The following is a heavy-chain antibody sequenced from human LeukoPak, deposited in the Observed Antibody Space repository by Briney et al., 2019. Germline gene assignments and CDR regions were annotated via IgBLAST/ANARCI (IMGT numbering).Heavy chain of an antibody. CDR2: ISGSGGST. Sequence: PGGSLRLSCAASGFTFSSYAMSWVRQAPGKGLEWVSAISGSGGSTYYADSVKGRFTISRGNSKNTLYLQMNSLRAEDTAVYYCAKGDSSSLWDYGMDVWGQGTTVTVSS. CDR3: AKGDSSSLWDYGMDV. D-gene: IGHD6-13*01. V-gene: IGHV3-23*01. CDR1: GFTFSSYA. J-gene: IGHJ6*02.